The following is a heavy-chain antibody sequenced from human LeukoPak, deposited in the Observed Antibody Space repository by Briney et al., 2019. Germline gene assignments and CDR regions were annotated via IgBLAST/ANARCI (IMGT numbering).Heavy chain of an antibody. J-gene: IGHJ3*02. CDR1: GYSISSGYY. Sequence: SETLSLTCTVSGYSISSGYYWAWIRQPPGKGLEWIGNIYHSGSTYYNPSLKSRVTISVDTSKNQFSLKLSSVTAADTAVYYCARTMGALDAFDIWGQGTMVTVSS. CDR2: IYHSGST. D-gene: IGHD1-26*01. V-gene: IGHV4-38-2*02. CDR3: ARTMGALDAFDI.